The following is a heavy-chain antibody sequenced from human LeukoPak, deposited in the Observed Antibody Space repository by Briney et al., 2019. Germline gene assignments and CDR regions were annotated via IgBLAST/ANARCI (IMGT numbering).Heavy chain of an antibody. CDR1: GYTFASYW. V-gene: IGHV5-51*01. D-gene: IGHD3-22*01. J-gene: IGHJ4*02. CDR3: ARFTCYDDSSGYMRLDY. CDR2: IYPGNSDT. Sequence: GESLKISCKGSGYTFASYWIGWVRQMPGKGLEWMGIIYPGNSDTRYSPSFQGQVTISADKSITTAYVQWSSLKASDTAMYYCARFTCYDDSSGYMRLDYWGQGTLVTVSS.